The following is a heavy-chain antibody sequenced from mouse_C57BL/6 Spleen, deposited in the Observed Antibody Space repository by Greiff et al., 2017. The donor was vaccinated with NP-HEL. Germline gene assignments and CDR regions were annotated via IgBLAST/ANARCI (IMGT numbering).Heavy chain of an antibody. J-gene: IGHJ3*01. CDR3: APGAAQATPWFAY. D-gene: IGHD3-2*02. V-gene: IGHV1-81*01. CDR1: GYTFTSYG. Sequence: VQLQESGAELARPGASVKLSCKASGYTFTSYGISWVKQRTGQGLEWIGEIYPRSGNTYYNEKFKGKATLTADKSSSTAYMELRSLTSEDSAVYFCAPGAAQATPWFAYWGQGTLVTVSA. CDR2: IYPRSGNT.